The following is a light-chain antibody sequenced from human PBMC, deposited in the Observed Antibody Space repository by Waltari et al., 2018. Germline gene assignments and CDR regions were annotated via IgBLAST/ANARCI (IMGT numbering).Light chain of an antibody. J-gene: IGKJ1*01. CDR2: KAS. CDR3: QQYNSYWT. Sequence: DIQMTQSPSTLSASVGDRVTITGRASQSISSWLAWCQQKPGKAPKLLIYKASSLESGVPSRFSGSGSGTEFTLTISSLQPDDFATYYCQQYNSYWTFGQGTNVEIK. V-gene: IGKV1-5*03. CDR1: QSISSW.